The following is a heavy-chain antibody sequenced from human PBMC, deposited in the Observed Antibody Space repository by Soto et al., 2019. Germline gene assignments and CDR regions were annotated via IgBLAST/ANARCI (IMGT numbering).Heavy chain of an antibody. V-gene: IGHV3-11*05. J-gene: IGHJ4*02. CDR3: AREARYCSSTSCPHPVDY. D-gene: IGHD2-2*01. CDR1: GFTFSDYY. Sequence: QVQLVESGGGLVKPGGSLRLSCAASGFTFSDYYMSWIRQAPGKGLEWVSYISSSSSYTNYADSVEGRFTISRDNAKNSLYLQMNSLRAEDTAVYYCAREARYCSSTSCPHPVDYWGQGTLVTVSS. CDR2: ISSSSSYT.